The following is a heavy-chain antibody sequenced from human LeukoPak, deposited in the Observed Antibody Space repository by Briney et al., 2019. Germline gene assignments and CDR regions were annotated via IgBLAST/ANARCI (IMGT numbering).Heavy chain of an antibody. CDR1: GGSFSGYY. CDR3: ARGRGSYSFQH. D-gene: IGHD1-26*01. Sequence: SETLSLTCAGYGGSFSGYYGSWIREPPGKGLEWIGEINHSGSTNYNPSLKSRVTISVDTSKNQFSLKLSSVTAADTAVYYCARGRGSYSFQHWGQGTLVTVSS. V-gene: IGHV4-34*01. CDR2: INHSGST. J-gene: IGHJ1*01.